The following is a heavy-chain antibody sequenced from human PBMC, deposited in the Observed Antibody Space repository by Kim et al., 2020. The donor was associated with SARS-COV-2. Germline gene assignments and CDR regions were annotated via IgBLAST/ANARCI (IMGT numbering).Heavy chain of an antibody. Sequence: ASVKVSCKASGYTFTSYGISWVRQAPGQGLEWMGWISAYNGNTNYAQKLQGRVTMTTDTSTSPAYMELRSLRSDDTAVYYCARVSDYYDSSGYRAFDYWGQGTLVTVSS. CDR2: ISAYNGNT. V-gene: IGHV1-18*01. CDR1: GYTFTSYG. CDR3: ARVSDYYDSSGYRAFDY. D-gene: IGHD3-22*01. J-gene: IGHJ4*02.